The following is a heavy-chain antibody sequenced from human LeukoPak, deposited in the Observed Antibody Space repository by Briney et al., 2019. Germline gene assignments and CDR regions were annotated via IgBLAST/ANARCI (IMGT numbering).Heavy chain of an antibody. J-gene: IGHJ4*02. CDR2: IKEDGSEK. D-gene: IGHD3-10*01. CDR3: ARDSVRGVLYDY. Sequence: PGGSLRLSCAASGFTFDDYWMSWVRQAPGKRLERVANIKEDGSEKNYVDSVKGRFIISRDNTKNSLYLQMNSLRDEDTAVYYCARDSVRGVLYDYWGQGTLVTVSS. V-gene: IGHV3-7*01. CDR1: GFTFDDYW.